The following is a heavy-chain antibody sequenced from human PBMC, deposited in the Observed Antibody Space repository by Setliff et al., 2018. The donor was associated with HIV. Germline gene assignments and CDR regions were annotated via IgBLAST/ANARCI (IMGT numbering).Heavy chain of an antibody. CDR3: ARQNYNIGSGYELDYYFDY. J-gene: IGHJ4*02. CDR2: IYYSGST. D-gene: IGHD3-10*01. CDR1: GGSISSSSYY. V-gene: IGHV4-39*01. Sequence: PSETLSLTCTVSGGSISSSSYYWGWIRQPPGKGLEWIGSIYYSGSTYYNPSLKSRVAISVDTSKSQFSLKMTSVTAADTAVYYCARQNYNIGSGYELDYYFDYWGQGTLVTVSS.